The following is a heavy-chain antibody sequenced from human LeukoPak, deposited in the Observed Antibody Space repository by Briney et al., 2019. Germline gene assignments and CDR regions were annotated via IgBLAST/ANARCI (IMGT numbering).Heavy chain of an antibody. J-gene: IGHJ4*02. CDR2: ISSSGGTT. V-gene: IGHV3-11*01. Sequence: GGTLRLSCAASGFTFSDYYMSWIRQAPGKGLEWISYISSSGGTTYYVDSVTGRFTISRDNAKNSLYLQMNSLRAEGTAVYYCARDRPYDSSGYDPFDYWGQGTLVTVSS. D-gene: IGHD3-22*01. CDR1: GFTFSDYY. CDR3: ARDRPYDSSGYDPFDY.